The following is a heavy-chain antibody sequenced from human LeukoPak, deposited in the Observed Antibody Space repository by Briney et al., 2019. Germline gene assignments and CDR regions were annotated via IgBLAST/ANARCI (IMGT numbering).Heavy chain of an antibody. V-gene: IGHV4-4*07. D-gene: IGHD1-7*01. J-gene: IGHJ6*03. CDR1: GGSNSSYS. Sequence: PSETLSLTCTVSGGSNSSYSWSWIRQPAGMGLECIGDISPSGSTNYNPSLKSRVTMSVDTSKNQFSLKLSSVTAADTAVYYCARQELYYYYMDVWGKGTTVTVSS. CDR3: ARQELYYYYMDV. CDR2: ISPSGST.